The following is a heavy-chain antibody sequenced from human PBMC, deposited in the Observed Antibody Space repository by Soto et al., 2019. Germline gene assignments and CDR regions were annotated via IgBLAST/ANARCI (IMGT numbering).Heavy chain of an antibody. D-gene: IGHD2-15*01. V-gene: IGHV4-39*01. J-gene: IGHJ6*02. Sequence: SETLSLTCTVSGGSISSSSYYWGWIRQPPGKGLEWIGSIYYSGSTYYNPSLKSRVTISVDTSKNQFSLKLSSVTAADTAVYYCARYGGGYYHYYGMDVWGQGTTVTVSS. CDR2: IYYSGST. CDR3: ARYGGGYYHYYGMDV. CDR1: GGSISSSSYY.